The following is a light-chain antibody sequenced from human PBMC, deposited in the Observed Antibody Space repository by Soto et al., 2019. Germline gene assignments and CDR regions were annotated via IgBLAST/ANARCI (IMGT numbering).Light chain of an antibody. V-gene: IGLV2-8*01. CDR3: SSYAGRNPLV. CDR1: SIDVGAYNY. Sequence: QSALTQPPSASGSPGQSVTISCTGTSIDVGAYNYVSWYQQHPGKAPKLMIYEVNKRPSGVPDRFSGSKSGNTASLTVSGLQAEDEADYFCSSYAGRNPLVFGGGTQLTVL. J-gene: IGLJ2*01. CDR2: EVN.